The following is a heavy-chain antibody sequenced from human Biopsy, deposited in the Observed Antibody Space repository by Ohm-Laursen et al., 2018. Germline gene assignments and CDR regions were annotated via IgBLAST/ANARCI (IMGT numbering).Heavy chain of an antibody. J-gene: IGHJ6*02. CDR3: VRGVDYYGPYHYYALDV. CDR1: GESFNGYY. V-gene: IGHV4-34*01. D-gene: IGHD3-10*01. Sequence: ETLSLTCAVYGESFNGYYWSWIRQTPGKGLEWIGEINHSGRTNYNPSLKSRVTISVDTSKNQFSLKVRSATAADTAVYYCVRGVDYYGPYHYYALDVWGQGTTVTVSS. CDR2: INHSGRT.